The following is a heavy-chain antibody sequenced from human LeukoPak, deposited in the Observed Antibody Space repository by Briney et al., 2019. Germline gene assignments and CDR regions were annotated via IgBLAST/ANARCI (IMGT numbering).Heavy chain of an antibody. V-gene: IGHV3-23*01. Sequence: GGSLRLSCAASGFTLSSYAMSWVRQAPGKGLEWVSAISGSGGSTYYADSVKGRFTISRDNSKNTLYLQMNSLRAEDTAVYYCAKDLRGDYYDFWSGYYTGGAYYFDYWGQGTLVTVSS. CDR3: AKDLRGDYYDFWSGYYTGGAYYFDY. CDR2: ISGSGGST. D-gene: IGHD3-3*01. J-gene: IGHJ4*02. CDR1: GFTLSSYA.